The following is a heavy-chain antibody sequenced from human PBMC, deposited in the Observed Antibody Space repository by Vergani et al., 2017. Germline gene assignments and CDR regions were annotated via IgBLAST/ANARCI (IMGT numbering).Heavy chain of an antibody. Sequence: QVQLVQSGAEVKKPGASVKVSCKASGYTFTGYYMHWVRQAPGQGLEWMGWINPNSGGTNYAQKFQGRVTMTRDTSTSTVYMELSSLRSEDTAVYYCASEGGYSYGPDYYYYYMDVWGKGTTVTVSS. CDR1: GYTFTGYY. D-gene: IGHD5-18*01. V-gene: IGHV1-2*02. CDR2: INPNSGGT. J-gene: IGHJ6*03. CDR3: ASEGGYSYGPDYYYYYMDV.